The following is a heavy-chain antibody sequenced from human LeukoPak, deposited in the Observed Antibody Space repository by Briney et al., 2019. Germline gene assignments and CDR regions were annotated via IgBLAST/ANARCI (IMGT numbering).Heavy chain of an antibody. CDR3: ARSTRGSGSYYQGY. CDR2: INPNSGGT. Sequence: GASVKLSCKASGYTFTGYYMHWVRQAPGQGLEWMGWINPNSGGTNYAQKFQGRVTMTRDTSISTAYMELSRLRSDDTAVYYCARSTRGSGSYYQGYWGQGTLVTVSS. J-gene: IGHJ4*02. D-gene: IGHD3-10*01. V-gene: IGHV1-2*02. CDR1: GYTFTGYY.